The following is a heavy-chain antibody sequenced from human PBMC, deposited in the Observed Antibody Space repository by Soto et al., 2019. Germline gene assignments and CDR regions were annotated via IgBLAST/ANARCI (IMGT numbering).Heavy chain of an antibody. D-gene: IGHD2-15*01. CDR3: ATDTGDIEVVPATT. J-gene: IGHJ4*02. CDR1: GLNFEKCS. CDR2: ISPSSTYI. V-gene: IGHV3-21*04. Sequence: GSLRLSCAASGLNFEKCSMNWVRQPPGKGPEWLASISPSSTYIRYADSVKGQFTISRDNARNSLSLQMMNLRADDTAIYYCATDTGDIEVVPATTWGQGTLVTVSS.